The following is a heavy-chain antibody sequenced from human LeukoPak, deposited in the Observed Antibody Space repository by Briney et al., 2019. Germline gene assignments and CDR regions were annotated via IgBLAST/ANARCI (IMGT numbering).Heavy chain of an antibody. CDR1: GYSISSGYY. V-gene: IGHV4-38-2*01. CDR2: IYHSGST. CDR3: ARYDFWSGYYGYDAFDI. D-gene: IGHD3-3*01. J-gene: IGHJ3*02. Sequence: PSETLSLTCAVSGYSISSGYYWGWIRQPPGKGLEWIGSIYHSGSTYYNPSLKSRVTISVDTYKNQFSLKLSSVTAADTAVYYCARYDFWSGYYGYDAFDIWGQGTMVTVSS.